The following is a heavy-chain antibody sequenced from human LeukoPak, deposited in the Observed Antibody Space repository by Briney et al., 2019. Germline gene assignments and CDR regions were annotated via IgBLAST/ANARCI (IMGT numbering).Heavy chain of an antibody. V-gene: IGHV3-66*01. Sequence: GGSLRLSCAASGFTVSSNYMSWVRQAPGKGLEWVSVIYSGGSTYYADSVKGRFTISRDNSKNTLYLQMNSLRAEDTAVYYCARDSQEWSRQMHSFDYWGQGTLVTVSS. CDR3: ARDSQEWSRQMHSFDY. CDR1: GFTVSSNY. CDR2: IYSGGST. D-gene: IGHD3-3*01. J-gene: IGHJ4*02.